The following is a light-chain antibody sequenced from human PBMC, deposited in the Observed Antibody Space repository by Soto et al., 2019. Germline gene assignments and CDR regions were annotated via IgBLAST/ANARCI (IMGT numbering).Light chain of an antibody. CDR2: WAS. J-gene: IGKJ1*01. Sequence: DIVMTQSPDSLAVSLGERATINCKSSQSVLYSSNNKSYLSWYQQKPGQPPKLLIYWASTRESGVPDRFSGSWYGTDFTLTINSLQAEDVAVYYCQQYYSTRTFGQGTKVEIK. CDR1: QSVLYSSNNKSY. CDR3: QQYYSTRT. V-gene: IGKV4-1*01.